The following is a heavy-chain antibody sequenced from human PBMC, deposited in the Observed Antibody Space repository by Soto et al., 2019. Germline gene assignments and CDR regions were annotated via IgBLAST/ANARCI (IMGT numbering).Heavy chain of an antibody. CDR3: ARDHSSSWHDFDY. D-gene: IGHD6-13*01. J-gene: IGHJ4*02. Sequence: QVQLVQSGAEVTKPGASVTVSCETSGYTFSNYGITWVRQAPGQGLEWMGWISGYNGDTNYPEKLQGRVTMTTDTSTSTVYMELRNLRSDDTAMYYCARDHSSSWHDFDYWGQGTLVIVSS. V-gene: IGHV1-18*01. CDR1: GYTFSNYG. CDR2: ISGYNGDT.